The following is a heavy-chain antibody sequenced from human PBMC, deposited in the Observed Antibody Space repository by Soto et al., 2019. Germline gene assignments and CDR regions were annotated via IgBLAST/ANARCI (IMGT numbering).Heavy chain of an antibody. J-gene: IGHJ6*02. D-gene: IGHD3-16*01. CDR3: ARGLGGRMDD. Sequence: QVQLVQSGAEVKKPGSSVRVSCKASGTIFSSYTISWVRQAPGQGLEWMGRIIPILGETNSARKFQDRVTLTADKSTNTASMELNSLRLEDTAVYYCARGLGGRMDDWGQGTTVTVSS. CDR2: IIPILGET. V-gene: IGHV1-69*08. CDR1: GTIFSSYT.